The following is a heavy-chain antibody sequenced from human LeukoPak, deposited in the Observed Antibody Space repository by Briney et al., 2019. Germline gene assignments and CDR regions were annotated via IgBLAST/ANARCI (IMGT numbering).Heavy chain of an antibody. J-gene: IGHJ4*02. CDR1: GFTFSSYS. CDR3: ARGKVTTTGFLYY. CDR2: ISSSSSYI. V-gene: IGHV3-21*01. D-gene: IGHD4-17*01. Sequence: GGSLRLSCAASGFTFSSYSMNWVRQAPGKGLEWVSSISSSSSYIYYADSVKGRFTISRDSAKNSLYLQMNSLRAEDTAVYYCARGKVTTTGFLYYWGQGTLVTVSS.